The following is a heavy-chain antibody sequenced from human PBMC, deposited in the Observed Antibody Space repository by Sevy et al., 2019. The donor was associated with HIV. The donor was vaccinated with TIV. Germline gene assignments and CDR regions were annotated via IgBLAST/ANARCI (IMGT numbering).Heavy chain of an antibody. V-gene: IGHV4-34*01. D-gene: IGHD3-10*01. Sequence: SETLSLTCGVSGESFSDYYWSWIRHPPRKGLEWIGEINYTGNTNDNPSLESRVRLSIDTSRKQFSLRLSSVTAADTAVYYCARDRRMGNQLWKADYWGQGTLVTVSS. J-gene: IGHJ4*02. CDR2: INYTGNT. CDR3: ARDRRMGNQLWKADY. CDR1: GESFSDYY.